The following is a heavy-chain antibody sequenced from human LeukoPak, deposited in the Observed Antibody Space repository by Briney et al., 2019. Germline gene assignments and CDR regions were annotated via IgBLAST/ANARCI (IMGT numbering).Heavy chain of an antibody. V-gene: IGHV4-34*01. CDR3: ASVGYYDSSGYYEDAFDI. CDR1: GGSFSGYY. D-gene: IGHD3-22*01. Sequence: SETLSLTCAVYGGSFSGYYWSWLRQPPGKGLEWIGEINHSGSTNYNPSLKSRVTISVDTSKNQFSLTLSSVTAADTAVYYCASVGYYDSSGYYEDAFDIWGQGTMVTVSS. CDR2: INHSGST. J-gene: IGHJ3*02.